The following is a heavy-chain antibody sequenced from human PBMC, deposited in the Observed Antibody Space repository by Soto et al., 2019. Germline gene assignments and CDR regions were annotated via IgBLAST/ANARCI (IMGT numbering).Heavy chain of an antibody. J-gene: IGHJ4*02. D-gene: IGHD3-16*01. CDR1: GYTFTSYG. Sequence: QVQLVQSGAEVKKPGASVKVSCKASGYTFTSYGISWVRQAPGQGLEWMGWISAYNGNTNYAQKLQGRVTMTTDTSRSTANMELRSRRSDDTAVYYCARDGLRWGSSATPWGYWGQGTLVTVSS. CDR3: ARDGLRWGSSATPWGY. V-gene: IGHV1-18*01. CDR2: ISAYNGNT.